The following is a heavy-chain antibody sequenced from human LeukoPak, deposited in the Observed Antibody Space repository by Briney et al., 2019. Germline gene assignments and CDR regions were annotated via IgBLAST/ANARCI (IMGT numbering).Heavy chain of an antibody. CDR3: ARETHYYMDV. CDR2: IYSGGST. J-gene: IGHJ6*03. CDR1: GFTFSSYS. V-gene: IGHV3-53*01. Sequence: GGSLRLSCAASGFTFSSYSMNWVRQAPGKGLEWVSVIYSGGSTYYADSVKGRFTISRDNSKNTLYLQMNSLRAEDTAVYYCARETHYYMDVWGKGTTVTVSS.